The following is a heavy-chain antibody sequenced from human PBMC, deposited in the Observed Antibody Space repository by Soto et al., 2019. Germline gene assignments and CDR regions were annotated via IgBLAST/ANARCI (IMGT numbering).Heavy chain of an antibody. CDR1: GYTFITYD. V-gene: IGHV1-8*01. Sequence: ASVKVSCKASGYTFITYDINWVRQAPGQGLEWMGWMNPYNGNAGYAQKFQGRVTMTRNTSISTAYMELSSLKSNDTAVYFCARRKERSGPHYFDSWGQGTLVTVSS. J-gene: IGHJ4*02. D-gene: IGHD1-1*01. CDR2: MNPYNGNA. CDR3: ARRKERSGPHYFDS.